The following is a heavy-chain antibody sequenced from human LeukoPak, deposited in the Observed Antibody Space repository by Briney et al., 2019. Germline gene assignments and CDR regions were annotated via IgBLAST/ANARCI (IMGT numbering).Heavy chain of an antibody. CDR1: GASIISGSYY. D-gene: IGHD6-6*01. CDR3: AASVGSSSDY. Sequence: PSQTLSLTCTVSGASIISGSYYWSWIRQPAGKGLEWVGRISTSGNTNYNPSLTSRLTISVDTSKNQFSLNLSSVTAADTAVYYCAASVGSSSDYWGEGTLVTVAS. J-gene: IGHJ4*02. CDR2: ISTSGNT. V-gene: IGHV4-61*02.